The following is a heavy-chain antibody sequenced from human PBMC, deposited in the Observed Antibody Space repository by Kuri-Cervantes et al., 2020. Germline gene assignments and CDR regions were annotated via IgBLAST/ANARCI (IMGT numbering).Heavy chain of an antibody. V-gene: IGHV3-48*03. D-gene: IGHD4-11*01. Sequence: GGSLRLSCAASGFTFSSYEMNWVRQAPGKGLEWVSYISSSGSTIYYADSVKGRFTISRDNAKNSLYLQMNNLRAEDAAVYYCARDDYSNQFDYWGQGTLVTDSS. CDR1: GFTFSSYE. CDR2: ISSSGSTI. J-gene: IGHJ4*02. CDR3: ARDDYSNQFDY.